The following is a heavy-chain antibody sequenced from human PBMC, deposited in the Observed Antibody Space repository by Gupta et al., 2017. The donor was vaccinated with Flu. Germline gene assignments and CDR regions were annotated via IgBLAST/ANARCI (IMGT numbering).Heavy chain of an antibody. CDR1: YF. CDR2: INRSGST. V-gene: IGHV4-34*01. CDR3: ARXTKRRDWYSNIDY. Sequence: YFWGWIRQSPGKGLEGLGEINRSGSTKYNPARKRRVSMSVDNSRKHVSLMLNSATVEDXVXYYCARXTKRRDWYSNIDYWDEVALVSVSS. J-gene: IGHJ4*02. D-gene: IGHD2-21*02.